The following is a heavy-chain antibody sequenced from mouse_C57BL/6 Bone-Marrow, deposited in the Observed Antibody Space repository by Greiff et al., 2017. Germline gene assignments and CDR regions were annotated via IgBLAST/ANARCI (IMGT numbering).Heavy chain of an antibody. Sequence: LMEPGASVKLSCKATGYTFTGYWIEWVKQRPGHGLEWIGEILPGSGSTNYNEKFKGKATFTADTSSNTAYMQLSSLTTEDSAIYYCARSLIYYDYEEFAYWGQGTLVTVSA. V-gene: IGHV1-9*01. CDR2: ILPGSGST. CDR3: ARSLIYYDYEEFAY. J-gene: IGHJ3*01. D-gene: IGHD2-4*01. CDR1: GYTFTGYW.